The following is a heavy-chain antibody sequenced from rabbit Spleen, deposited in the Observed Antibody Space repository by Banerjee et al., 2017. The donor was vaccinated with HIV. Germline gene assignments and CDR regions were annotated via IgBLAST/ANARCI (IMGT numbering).Heavy chain of an antibody. Sequence: QLKESGGGLVQPGGSLTLSCTGSGFDFSSYYVSWLLQDAGEGLEWIGIIYAGKGSTDYASWVNGRFTISSDNAQNTVDLQRNSLTAADTATYFCARTGYDSSGWGVWSYFNLWGPGTLVTVS. CDR2: IYAGKGST. V-gene: IGHV1S7*01. J-gene: IGHJ4*01. D-gene: IGHD4-1*01. CDR1: GFDFSSYY. CDR3: ARTGYDSSGWGVWSYFNL.